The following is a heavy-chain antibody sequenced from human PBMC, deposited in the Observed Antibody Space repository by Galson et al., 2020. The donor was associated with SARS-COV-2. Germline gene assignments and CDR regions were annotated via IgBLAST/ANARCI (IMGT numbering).Heavy chain of an antibody. Sequence: TGGSLRLSCAASGFTFSSYGMHWVRQAPGKGLEWVAVISYDGSNKYYADSVTGRFTISRDNSKNTLYLQMNSLRAEDTAVYYCAKDDTIFGVRNDYYGMDVWGQGTTVTVSS. J-gene: IGHJ6*02. CDR2: ISYDGSNK. CDR1: GFTFSSYG. D-gene: IGHD3-3*01. CDR3: AKDDTIFGVRNDYYGMDV. V-gene: IGHV3-30*18.